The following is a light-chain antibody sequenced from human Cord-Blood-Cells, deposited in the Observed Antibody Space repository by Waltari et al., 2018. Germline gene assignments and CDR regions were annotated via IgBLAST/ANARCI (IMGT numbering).Light chain of an antibody. CDR1: SSDVGSYNR. CDR3: SSYTSSSTWV. CDR2: EVS. V-gene: IGLV2-18*02. J-gene: IGLJ3*02. Sequence: QSALTQPPSVSGSPAQPVTISCTGTSSDVGSYNRVSWYQQPPGTAPKLMIYEVSNRPSGVPDRFAGSKSGNTASLTISGLQAEDEADYYCSSYTSSSTWVFGGGTKLTVL.